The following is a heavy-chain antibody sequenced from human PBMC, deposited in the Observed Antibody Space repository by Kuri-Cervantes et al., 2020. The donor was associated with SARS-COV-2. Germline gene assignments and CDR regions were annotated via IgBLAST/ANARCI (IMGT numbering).Heavy chain of an antibody. CDR1: GGSISSGSYY. CDR2: IYTSGST. J-gene: IGHJ4*02. D-gene: IGHD6-6*01. V-gene: IGHV4-61*02. CDR3: ATSGGQLPFDY. Sequence: LRLSCTVSGGSISSGSYYWSWIRQPAGKGLEWIGRIYTSGSTNYDPSLKSRVTISVDTSKNQFSLKLSSVTAADTAVYYCATSGGQLPFDYWGQGTLVTVSS.